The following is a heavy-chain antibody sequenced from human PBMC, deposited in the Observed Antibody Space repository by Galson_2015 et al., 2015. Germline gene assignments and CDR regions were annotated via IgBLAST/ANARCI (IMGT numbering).Heavy chain of an antibody. V-gene: IGHV3-30*15. CDR3: ARDLSTHYTVDY. J-gene: IGHJ4*02. D-gene: IGHD3-3*01. CDR1: GFTFRSYA. CDR2: ISYDGNVK. Sequence: SLRLSCAASGFTFRSYALHWARQAPGKGLEWVTFISYDGNVKYYADSVKARFTISRDNSKNTVFLQISSLRADDTAVYYCARDLSTHYTVDYWGRGTLVTASS.